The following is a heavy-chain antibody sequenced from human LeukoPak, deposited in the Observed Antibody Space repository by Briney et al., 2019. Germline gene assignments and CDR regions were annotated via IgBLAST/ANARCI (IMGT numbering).Heavy chain of an antibody. CDR2: INHSGST. J-gene: IGHJ4*02. CDR3: ARGIGLVGATAGYFDY. V-gene: IGHV4-34*01. D-gene: IGHD1-26*01. Sequence: SETLSLTCAVYGGSFSGYYWSWIRQPPGKGLEWIGEINHSGSTNYNPSLKSRVTISVDTSKNQFSLKLSSVTAADTAVYYCARGIGLVGATAGYFDYWGQGTLVTVSS. CDR1: GGSFSGYY.